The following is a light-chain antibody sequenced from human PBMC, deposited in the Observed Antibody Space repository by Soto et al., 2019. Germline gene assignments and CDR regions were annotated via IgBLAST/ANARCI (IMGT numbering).Light chain of an antibody. CDR1: QDIARA. CDR2: DAS. CDR3: QQYNRKPPT. V-gene: IGKV1-13*02. Sequence: AIQLTQIPSSLSASVGDRVTVTCRASQDIARALAWYQQKPGKAPKLLMYDASSLESGVPSRFSGSGSGTEFTLIISGLQPEDSATYYCQQYNRKPPTFGPGTKVDI. J-gene: IGKJ3*01.